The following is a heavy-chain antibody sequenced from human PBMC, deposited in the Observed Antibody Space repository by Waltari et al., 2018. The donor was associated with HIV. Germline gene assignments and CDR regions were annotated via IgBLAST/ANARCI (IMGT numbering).Heavy chain of an antibody. J-gene: IGHJ2*01. CDR1: GFTFSSYW. CDR3: ARDSSSGWYLDWYFDL. V-gene: IGHV3-7*03. CDR2: IKQDGSEK. D-gene: IGHD6-19*01. Sequence: EVQLVESGGGLVQPGGSLRLSCAASGFTFSSYWMSWVRQAPGKGLEWVANIKQDGSEKYYVDSVKGRFTISRDNAKNSRYLQMNSLRAEDTAVYYCARDSSSGWYLDWYFDLWGRGTLVTVSS.